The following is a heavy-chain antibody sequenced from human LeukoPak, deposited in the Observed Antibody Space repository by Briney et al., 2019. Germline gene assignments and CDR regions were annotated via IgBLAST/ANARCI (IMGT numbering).Heavy chain of an antibody. Sequence: GGSLRLSCAASGFTFSSYAMSWVRQAPGKGLEWVSAISGSGSSTYYADSVKGRFTISRDNSKNTLYLQMDSLRDEDTAVYYCAKQRTGSCYSCFDYWGQGTLVTVSS. V-gene: IGHV3-23*01. CDR3: AKQRTGSCYSCFDY. D-gene: IGHD2-15*01. CDR1: GFTFSSYA. CDR2: ISGSGSST. J-gene: IGHJ4*02.